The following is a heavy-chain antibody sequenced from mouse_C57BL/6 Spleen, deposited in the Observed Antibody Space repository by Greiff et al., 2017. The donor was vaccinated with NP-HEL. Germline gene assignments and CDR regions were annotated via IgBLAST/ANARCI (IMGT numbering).Heavy chain of an antibody. CDR1: GFSLTSYG. J-gene: IGHJ4*01. D-gene: IGHD2-4*01. CDR3: ARNCDDYDVGFARDY. V-gene: IGHV2-2*01. Sequence: QVQLQQSGPGLVQPSQSLSITCTVSGFSLTSYGVHWVRQSPGKGLEWLGVIWSGGSTDYNAAFISRLSISKDNSKSQVFCKMNGLQADDTAIDYCARNCDDYDVGFARDYWGQGTSVTVSS. CDR2: IWSGGST.